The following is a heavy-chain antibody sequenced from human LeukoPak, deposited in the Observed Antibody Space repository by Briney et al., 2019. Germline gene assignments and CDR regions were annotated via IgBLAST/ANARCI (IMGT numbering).Heavy chain of an antibody. CDR1: GFTFSSYE. CDR3: ARGRKDMMAAGLFDY. Sequence: GGSLRLSCAASGFTFSSYEMNWVRQAPGKGLEWVSYMSRSGSTIYYADPAKGRFTISRDNAKNSLYLQMNSLRAEDTAVYYCARGRKDMMAAGLFDYWGQGTLVTVSS. D-gene: IGHD6-13*01. V-gene: IGHV3-48*03. CDR2: MSRSGSTI. J-gene: IGHJ4*02.